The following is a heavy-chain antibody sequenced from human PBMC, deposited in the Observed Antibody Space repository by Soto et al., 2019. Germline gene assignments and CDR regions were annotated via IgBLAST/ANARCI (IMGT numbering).Heavy chain of an antibody. V-gene: IGHV3-30*18. CDR2: ISYDGSNK. J-gene: IGHJ6*02. D-gene: IGHD5-18*01. Sequence: GGSLRLSCAASGFTFSSYGMHWVRQAPGKGLEWVAVISYDGSNKYYADSVKGRFTISRDNSKNTLYLQMNSLRAEDTAVYYCAKDRGYSYGLYYGMDVWGQGTTVTVSS. CDR3: AKDRGYSYGLYYGMDV. CDR1: GFTFSSYG.